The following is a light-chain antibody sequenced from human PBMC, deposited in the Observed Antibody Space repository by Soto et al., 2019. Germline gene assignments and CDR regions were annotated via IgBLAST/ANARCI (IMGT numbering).Light chain of an antibody. CDR3: QQRYSTPADT. J-gene: IGKJ2*01. CDR2: AAS. V-gene: IGKV1-39*01. CDR1: QSISNS. Sequence: DIQMTQSPSSLSASVGDRVTITCRASQSISNSVNWYQQKPGKAPKLLISAASRLQSGVPSRFIGSGSGTDFTLTITSLQPEDFASYYCQQRYSTPADTFGQGTKLEIK.